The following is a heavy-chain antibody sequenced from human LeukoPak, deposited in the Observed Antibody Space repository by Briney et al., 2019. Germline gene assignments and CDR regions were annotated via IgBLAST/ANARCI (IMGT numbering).Heavy chain of an antibody. V-gene: IGHV3-48*01. CDR3: ARESGSYYYYYYMDV. Sequence: PGGSPRLSCAASGFTFSSYSMNWVRQAPGKGLEWVSYISSSSSTIYYADSVKGRFTISRDNAKNSLYLQMNSLRAEDTAVYYCARESGSYYYYYYMDVWGKGTTVTVSS. CDR2: ISSSSSTI. CDR1: GFTFSSYS. D-gene: IGHD1-26*01. J-gene: IGHJ6*03.